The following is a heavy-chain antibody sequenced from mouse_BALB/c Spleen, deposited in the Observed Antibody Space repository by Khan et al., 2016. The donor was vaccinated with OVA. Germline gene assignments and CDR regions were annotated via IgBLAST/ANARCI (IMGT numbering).Heavy chain of an antibody. D-gene: IGHD3-2*02. J-gene: IGHJ2*01. CDR1: GYIFTSYW. CDR3: AREEALYYFDY. Sequence: VQLQESGAELVRPGASVKLSCKTSGYIFTSYWIHWLKQRSGQGLEWIARIYPGTDNTYYNEKLKDKATLTADKSSSTAYMQLSSPKSEDSAVYFCAREEALYYFDYWGQGTTLTVSS. CDR2: IYPGTDNT. V-gene: IGHV1S132*01.